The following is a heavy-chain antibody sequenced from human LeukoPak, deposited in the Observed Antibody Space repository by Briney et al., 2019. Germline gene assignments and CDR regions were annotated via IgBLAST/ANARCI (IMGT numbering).Heavy chain of an antibody. J-gene: IGHJ4*02. CDR2: INHSGST. Sequence: SETLSLTCAVYGGSFSGYYWSWIRQPPGKGLEWIGEINHSGSTNYNPSLKSRVTISVDTSKNQFSLKLGSVTAADTAEYYCAREAGGSGSYFIDYWGQGTLVTVSS. V-gene: IGHV4-34*01. CDR3: AREAGGSGSYFIDY. D-gene: IGHD3-10*01. CDR1: GGSFSGYY.